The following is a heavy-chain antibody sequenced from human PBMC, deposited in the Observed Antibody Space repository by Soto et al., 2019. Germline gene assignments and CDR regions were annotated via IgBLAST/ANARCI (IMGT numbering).Heavy chain of an antibody. J-gene: IGHJ6*04. CDR1: GFTFSNYA. CDR3: ALRYCSRTTCPPLNSYFYLDV. V-gene: IGHV3-23*01. D-gene: IGHD2-2*01. CDR2: ISGSGGTT. Sequence: GGSLRLSCAASGFTFSNYAMTWVRQAPGKGLEWVSGISGSGGTTFYAGSVKGRLVISRDNSKNTLYLQMNSLRAEDTAVYYCALRYCSRTTCPPLNSYFYLDVWGKGTTVTVSS.